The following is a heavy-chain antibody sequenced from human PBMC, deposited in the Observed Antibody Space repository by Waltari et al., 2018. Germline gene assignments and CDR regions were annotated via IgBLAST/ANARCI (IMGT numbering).Heavy chain of an antibody. D-gene: IGHD1-26*01. CDR3: AIDSYSGSYWYYYYGMDV. CDR2: SYYSGTT. Sequence: QLQLQESGPGLVKPSETLSLTWTVSGGSISSSSYYWGWIRQPPGKGLEWIGRSYYSGTTYCHPFMHTRVTLAVATSKHHCSLKLSFVTAADTSVYYCAIDSYSGSYWYYYYGMDVWGQGTTVTVSS. CDR1: GGSISSSSYY. V-gene: IGHV4-39*07. J-gene: IGHJ6*02.